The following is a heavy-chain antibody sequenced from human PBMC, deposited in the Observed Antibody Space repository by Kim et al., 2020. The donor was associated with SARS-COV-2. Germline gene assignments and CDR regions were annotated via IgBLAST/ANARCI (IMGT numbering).Heavy chain of an antibody. CDR3: ARDYGYSSSTYYSPYSDY. V-gene: IGHV3-21*01. CDR1: GFTFSSYS. Sequence: GGSLRLSCAASGFTFSSYSLNWVRQAPGKGLEWVSSISSSSSYIYYADSVKGRFTISRDNAKNLLYLQMNSLRAEDTAVYYCARDYGYSSSTYYSPYSDYWGQGTLVTVSS. CDR2: ISSSSSYI. D-gene: IGHD6-13*01. J-gene: IGHJ4*02.